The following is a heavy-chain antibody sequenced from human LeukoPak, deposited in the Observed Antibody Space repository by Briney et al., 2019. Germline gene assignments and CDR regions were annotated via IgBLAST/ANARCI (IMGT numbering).Heavy chain of an antibody. D-gene: IGHD3-16*01. Sequence: SVRVSCKASGGTFSNYAINGVRQAPGQGLEWRGEIIPMFGVPNYAQRFQSRVTLTADESTSTAYMELSSLRSEDTAVYYCVRGRVMRGTYYVAGQDALDVWGQGTMVTVSS. CDR1: GGTFSNYA. CDR2: IIPMFGVP. CDR3: VRGRVMRGTYYVAGQDALDV. V-gene: IGHV1-69*01. J-gene: IGHJ3*01.